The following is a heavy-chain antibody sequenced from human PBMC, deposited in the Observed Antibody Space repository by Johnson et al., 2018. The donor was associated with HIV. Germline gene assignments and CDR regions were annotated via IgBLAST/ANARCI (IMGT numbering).Heavy chain of an antibody. V-gene: IGHV3-23*04. Sequence: VQLVESGGDLVQPGGSLRLSCAASGFTFSSYAMSWVRQAPGKGLEWVSAISGSAISTYYADSVKGRFTISRDNSKNTLYLQMNSLRTEDTAVYYCARDQRGGYSYGDAFDIWGQGTLVTVSS. CDR3: ARDQRGGYSYGDAFDI. CDR1: GFTFSSYA. J-gene: IGHJ3*02. D-gene: IGHD5-18*01. CDR2: ISGSAIST.